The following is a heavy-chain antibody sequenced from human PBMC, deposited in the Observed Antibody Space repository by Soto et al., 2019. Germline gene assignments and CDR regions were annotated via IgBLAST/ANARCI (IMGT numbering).Heavy chain of an antibody. CDR1: WGSFSIYW. CDR2: IDPRDSYS. V-gene: IGHV5-10-1*01. J-gene: IGHJ5*01. D-gene: IGHD6-13*01. Sequence: GPPLTNWCRFSWGSFSIYWFTVLRKPPVKGLEWMGRIDPRDSYSSYSPSFQGHVTMSADKSISTAYLQWSSLMASDTAIYYCAVFRSSWFGEGRLDSWGPGTLVTGSS. CDR3: AVFRSSWFGEGRLDS.